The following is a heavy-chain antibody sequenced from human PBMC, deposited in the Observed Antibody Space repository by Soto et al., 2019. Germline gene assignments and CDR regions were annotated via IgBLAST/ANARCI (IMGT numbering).Heavy chain of an antibody. CDR3: ATIGDVTFHY. D-gene: IGHD4-4*01. CDR2: TKPDETET. CDR1: GLAFSTYW. Sequence: EVQLVESGGGLVQPGGSLRLSCTTSGLAFSTYWMAWVRQAPGKRLEWVGNTKPDETETYYADSVEGRFTISRDNAKSSLYLQMDSLRVEDTAVYYCATIGDVTFHYWGQGTPVTVSS. V-gene: IGHV3-7*02. J-gene: IGHJ4*02.